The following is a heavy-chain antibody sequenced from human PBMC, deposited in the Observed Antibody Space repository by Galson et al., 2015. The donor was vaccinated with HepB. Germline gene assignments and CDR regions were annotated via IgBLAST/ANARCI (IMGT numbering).Heavy chain of an antibody. V-gene: IGHV1-69*13. D-gene: IGHD6-19*01. Sequence: SVKVSCKASGGTFSSYAISWVRQAPGQGLEWMGGIIPIFGTANYAQKFQGRVTITADESTSTAYMELSSLRSEDTAVYYCAGGWLVLPSYYYHMDVWGKGTTVTVSS. CDR3: AGGWLVLPSYYYHMDV. J-gene: IGHJ6*03. CDR2: IIPIFGTA. CDR1: GGTFSSYA.